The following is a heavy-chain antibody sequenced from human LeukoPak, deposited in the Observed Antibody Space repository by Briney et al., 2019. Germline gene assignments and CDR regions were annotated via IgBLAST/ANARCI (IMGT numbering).Heavy chain of an antibody. CDR3: ARTSIGAGTYYFDY. Sequence: ASVKVSCKASGYTFTTYYMHWVRQAPGQGLDWMGIINPSGGSTNYAQRFQGRVTMTGDMSTSTVYMELSSLRSEDMAVYYCARTSIGAGTYYFDYWGQGTPVTVSP. CDR1: GYTFTTYY. V-gene: IGHV1-46*01. CDR2: INPSGGST. J-gene: IGHJ4*02. D-gene: IGHD1-1*01.